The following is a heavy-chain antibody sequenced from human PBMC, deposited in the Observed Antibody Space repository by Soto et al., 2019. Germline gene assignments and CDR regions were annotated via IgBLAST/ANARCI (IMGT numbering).Heavy chain of an antibody. CDR3: ARVKSSSYQRPAGYYYYYMDV. CDR2: IYYSGST. J-gene: IGHJ6*03. V-gene: IGHV4-39*01. CDR1: GGSISSSSYY. Sequence: PSETLSLTCTVSGGSISSSSYYWGWIRQPPGKGLGWIGSIYYSGSTYYNPSLKSRVTISVDTSKNQFSLKLSSVTAADTAVYYCARVKSSSYQRPAGYYYYYMDVWGKGTTVTVSS. D-gene: IGHD6-6*01.